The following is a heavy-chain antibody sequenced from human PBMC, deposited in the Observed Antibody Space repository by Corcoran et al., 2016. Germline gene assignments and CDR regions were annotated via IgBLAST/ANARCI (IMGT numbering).Heavy chain of an antibody. CDR2: INHSGST. J-gene: IGHJ4*02. CDR3: AFQSGGYSYGLR. D-gene: IGHD5-18*01. Sequence: QVQLQQWGAGLLKPSETLSLTCAVYGGSFSGYYWSWIRQPPGKGLEWIGEINHSGSTNYNPSLKSRVTISVDTSKNQFSLKLSSVTAADTAVYYCAFQSGGYSYGLRWGQGTLVTVSS. V-gene: IGHV4-34*01. CDR1: GGSFSGYY.